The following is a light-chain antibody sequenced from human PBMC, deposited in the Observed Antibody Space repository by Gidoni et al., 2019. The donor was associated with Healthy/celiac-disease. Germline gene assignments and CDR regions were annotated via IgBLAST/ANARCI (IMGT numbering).Light chain of an antibody. V-gene: IGLV3-1*01. CDR1: KLGDKY. J-gene: IGLJ2*01. Sequence: SYEPTQPPSVSVSPGQTASITCPGDKLGDKYACWYQQKPGQSPVLVIYQDSKRPSGIPERFSGSNSGNTATLTISGTQAMDEADYYCQAWDSSTAVFGGGTKLTVL. CDR2: QDS. CDR3: QAWDSSTAV.